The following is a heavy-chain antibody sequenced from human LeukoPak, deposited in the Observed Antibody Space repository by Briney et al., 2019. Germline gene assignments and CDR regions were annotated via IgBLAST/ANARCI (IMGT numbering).Heavy chain of an antibody. Sequence: SGPTLVKPTQTLTLTCTFSGFSVTTYGVGVGWIRQPPGKALEWLTLIYWDDEKRYRTSLMSRLTITKDTSKNQVVLIMTNMDPVDTATYYCVHIYHDGSGYYYVFDYWGQGTLVTVSS. D-gene: IGHD3-22*01. CDR2: IYWDDEK. CDR3: VHIYHDGSGYYYVFDY. V-gene: IGHV2-5*02. CDR1: GFSVTTYGVG. J-gene: IGHJ4*02.